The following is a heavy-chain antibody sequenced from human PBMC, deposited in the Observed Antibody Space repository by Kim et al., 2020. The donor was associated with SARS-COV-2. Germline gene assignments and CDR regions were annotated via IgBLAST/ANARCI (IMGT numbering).Heavy chain of an antibody. V-gene: IGHV4-59*08. CDR3: ARLGIARGVDP. CDR2: IYYSGST. J-gene: IGHJ5*02. Sequence: SQTLSLTCTVSGGSISSYYWSWIRQPPGKGLEWIGYIYYSGSTNYNPSLKSRVTISVDTSKNQFSLKLSSVTAADTAVYYCARLGIARGVDPWGQGTLVTVSS. CDR1: GGSISSYY. D-gene: IGHD6-13*01.